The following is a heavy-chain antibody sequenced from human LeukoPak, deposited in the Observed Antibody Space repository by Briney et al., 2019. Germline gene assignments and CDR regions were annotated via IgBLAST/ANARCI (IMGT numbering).Heavy chain of an antibody. V-gene: IGHV4-39*01. J-gene: IGHJ4*02. CDR2: IYYSGDT. D-gene: IGHD4-17*01. Sequence: SETLSLTCAVSGAFIDTTSYYCAWLRQPPGKGLEWIGSIYYSGDTHYSPSLKSRLTISGDTSKNQFSLKLSSVTAADTAVYYCAIDYGDYPDYWGQGTLVTVSS. CDR3: AIDYGDYPDY. CDR1: GAFIDTTSYY.